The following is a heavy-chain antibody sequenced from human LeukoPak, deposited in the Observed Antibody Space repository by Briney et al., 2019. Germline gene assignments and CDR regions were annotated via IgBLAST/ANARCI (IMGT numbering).Heavy chain of an antibody. J-gene: IGHJ6*03. CDR1: VYTFTGYF. Sequence: ASVKVSCKASVYTFTGYFMHWVRQAPGQGPEWMGWINPKSGCTNYVQKFQGRVSMTRDTSTSTFFMELRRLTSDDTAVYYCARDLWGSSSGGGYSGNYYYYYMDVWGKGTTVTVSS. V-gene: IGHV1-2*02. CDR3: ARDLWGSSSGGGYSGNYYYYYMDV. CDR2: INPKSGCT. D-gene: IGHD6-6*01.